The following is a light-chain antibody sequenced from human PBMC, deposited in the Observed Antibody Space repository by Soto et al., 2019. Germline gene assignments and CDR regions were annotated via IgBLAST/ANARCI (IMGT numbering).Light chain of an antibody. CDR3: QQYGGSPWT. J-gene: IGKJ1*01. CDR1: QSIGSTY. Sequence: EILFTQSPGTLSLSPGERATLSCRASQSIGSTYLAWYQQKPGQAPRILIYNVFNRDTGIPDRFSGSGSGTDFTLTISRLEPEDFEVYYCQQYGGSPWTFGQGTKVDIK. V-gene: IGKV3-20*01. CDR2: NVF.